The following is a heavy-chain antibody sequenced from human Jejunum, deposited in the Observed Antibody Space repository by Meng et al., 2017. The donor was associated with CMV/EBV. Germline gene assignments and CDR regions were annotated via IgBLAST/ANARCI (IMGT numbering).Heavy chain of an antibody. Sequence: GGSISDYYWSWLRQPPGKGLEWIGYIYNTGSANYNNYNASLKTRITMSLDTSKNQFSLKLSSVTTADTAVYYCARGHYIFNYFDYWGQGTLVTVSS. V-gene: IGHV4-59*01. CDR2: IYNTGSA. CDR1: GGSISDYY. CDR3: ARGHYIFNYFDY. D-gene: IGHD4-11*01. J-gene: IGHJ4*02.